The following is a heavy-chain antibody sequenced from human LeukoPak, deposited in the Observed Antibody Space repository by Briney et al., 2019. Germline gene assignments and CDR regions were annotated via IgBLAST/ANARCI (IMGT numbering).Heavy chain of an antibody. CDR3: ARDRGVLWFGDLYGMDV. D-gene: IGHD3-10*01. CDR2: ISSSSSYT. J-gene: IGHJ6*04. Sequence: GGSLRLSCAASGFTFSDYYMSWIRLAPGKGLEWVSYISSSSSYTNYADSVKGRFTISRDNAKNSLYLQMNSLRAEDTAVYYCARDRGVLWFGDLYGMDVWGKGTTVTVSS. CDR1: GFTFSDYY. V-gene: IGHV3-11*06.